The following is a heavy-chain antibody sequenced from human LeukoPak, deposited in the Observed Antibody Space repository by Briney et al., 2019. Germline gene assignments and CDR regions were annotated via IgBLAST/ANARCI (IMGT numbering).Heavy chain of an antibody. Sequence: SETLSLTCTVSGGSISSGSYYWGWIRQPPGKGLEWIGSIYYSGSTYYNPSLKSRVTISVDTSKNQFSLKLSSVTAADTAVYYCARDGLEPNLNFDYWGQGTLVTVSS. V-gene: IGHV4-39*07. CDR2: IYYSGST. CDR1: GGSISSGSYY. CDR3: ARDGLEPNLNFDY. J-gene: IGHJ4*02. D-gene: IGHD1-1*01.